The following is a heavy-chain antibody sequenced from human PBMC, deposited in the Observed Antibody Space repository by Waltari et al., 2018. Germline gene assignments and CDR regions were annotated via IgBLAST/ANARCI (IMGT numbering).Heavy chain of an antibody. J-gene: IGHJ4*02. CDR1: GFSFGTYG. V-gene: IGHV3-30*03. CDR2: ISHDGDAK. CDR3: ATAPQFIRHFDY. Sequence: QVQLVESGGGVVQPGRSLRLSCEVPGFSFGTYGFHWVRQAPGKGLEWVAVISHDGDAKSYADSVKGRFTISRDKSNNRVSLQMDSLRAEDTAVYYCATAPQFIRHFDYWGQGTLVTVSS.